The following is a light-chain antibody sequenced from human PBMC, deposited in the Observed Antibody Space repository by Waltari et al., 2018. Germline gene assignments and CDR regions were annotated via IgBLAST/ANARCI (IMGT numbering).Light chain of an antibody. CDR3: QHYLRLPVT. V-gene: IGKV3-20*01. Sequence: EIVLTPSPGTLSLSLGARATVACRASQSVSRALAWYQQKPGQAPLLLIYGSSTRATGIPDRFSGSGSGTDFSLTISRLEPDDFAVYYCQHYLRLPVTFGQGTTVEI. J-gene: IGKJ1*01. CDR2: GSS. CDR1: QSVSRA.